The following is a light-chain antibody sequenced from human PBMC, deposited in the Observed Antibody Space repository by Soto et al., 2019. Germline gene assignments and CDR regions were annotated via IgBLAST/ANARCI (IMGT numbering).Light chain of an antibody. J-gene: IGLJ1*01. CDR3: CSYAGSYTYV. CDR1: SSDVGGYNY. Sequence: QSALTQPRSVSGSPGQSVTISCTGTSSDVGGYNYVSWYQQHPGKAPKLMIFDVNKRPSGVPDRFSGSKSGNTASLAISGLQAEDEADYYCCSYAGSYTYVFGTGTKRTVL. CDR2: DVN. V-gene: IGLV2-11*01.